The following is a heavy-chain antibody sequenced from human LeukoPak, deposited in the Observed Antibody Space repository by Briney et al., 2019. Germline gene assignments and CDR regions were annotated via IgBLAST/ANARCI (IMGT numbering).Heavy chain of an antibody. CDR2: ISAYNGNT. V-gene: IGHV1-18*01. CDR1: GYTFTNYG. D-gene: IGHD4-23*01. Sequence: GASVKVSCKASGYTFTNYGISWVRQAPGQGLEWMGWISAYNGNTNYAQKLQGRVTMTTDTSTSTAYMELRSLRSDDTAVYYCARDTVGGNGWYEGRWFDPWGQGTLVTVSS. J-gene: IGHJ5*02. CDR3: ARDTVGGNGWYEGRWFDP.